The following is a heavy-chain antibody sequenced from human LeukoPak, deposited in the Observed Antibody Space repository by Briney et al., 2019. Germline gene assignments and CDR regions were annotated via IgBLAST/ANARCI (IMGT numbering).Heavy chain of an antibody. D-gene: IGHD1-26*01. CDR2: ISWNSGSI. CDR3: VRDRGTYRPIDY. CDR1: GFTFDDYA. V-gene: IGHV3-9*01. Sequence: GGSLRLSCATSGFTFDDYAMHWVRQAPGKGLEWVSGISWNSGSIGYADSVKGRFTISRDNAKNSLYLQMNSLRAEDTAIYYCVRDRGTYRPIDYWGQGTLVTVSS. J-gene: IGHJ4*02.